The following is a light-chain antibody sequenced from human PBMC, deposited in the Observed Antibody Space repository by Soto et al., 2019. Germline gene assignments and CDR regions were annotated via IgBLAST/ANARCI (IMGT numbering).Light chain of an antibody. CDR1: QTIIRY. CDR2: AAS. Sequence: DIQMTQSPSSLSASVGDRVTITCRASQTIIRYLNWYQQKPGKAPKLLIFAASSLQSGVPSRFSGSGSGTDSPLAISSLQPEDFANYCCQQSYKTLAFGPGTRVDIK. V-gene: IGKV1-39*01. CDR3: QQSYKTLA. J-gene: IGKJ3*01.